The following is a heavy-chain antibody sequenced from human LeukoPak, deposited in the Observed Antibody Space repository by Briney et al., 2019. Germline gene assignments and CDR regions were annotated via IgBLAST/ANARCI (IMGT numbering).Heavy chain of an antibody. CDR2: IYYSGST. J-gene: IGHJ4*02. Sequence: SETLSLTCTVSGGSISSSSYYWGWIRQPPGKGLEWIGSIYYSGSTYYNPSLKSRVTIAVDKSKNQLSLKLTSVTAADTAVHYCAIYLIDGDSMRAYWGQGTLVTVSS. D-gene: IGHD4-17*01. CDR1: GGSISSSSYY. V-gene: IGHV4-39*07. CDR3: AIYLIDGDSMRAY.